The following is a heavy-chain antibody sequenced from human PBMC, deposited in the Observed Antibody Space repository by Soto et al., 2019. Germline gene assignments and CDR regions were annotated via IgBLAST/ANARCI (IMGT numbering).Heavy chain of an antibody. CDR2: IYHSGST. CDR1: SGSISSSNW. J-gene: IGHJ2*01. D-gene: IGHD2-15*01. V-gene: IGHV4-4*02. Sequence: QVQLQESGPGLVKPSGTLSLTCAVSSGSISSSNWWSWVRQPPGKGLEWIGEIYHSGSTNYNPSLKSRVTISVDKSKNQFSLKVISVTAADTAVYYCARMLYYCSGGSCYDYWYFDLWGRGTLVTVSS. CDR3: ARMLYYCSGGSCYDYWYFDL.